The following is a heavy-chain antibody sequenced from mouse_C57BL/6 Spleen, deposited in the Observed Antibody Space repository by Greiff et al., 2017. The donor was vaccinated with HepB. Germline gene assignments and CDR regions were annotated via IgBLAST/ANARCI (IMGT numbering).Heavy chain of an antibody. V-gene: IGHV1-18*01. CDR3: ARSPIYYYGSSYDAIDY. Sequence: EVQLQQSGPELVKPGASVKIPCKASGYTFTDYNMDWVKQSHGKSLEWIGDINPNNGGTIYNQKFKGKATLTVDKSSSTAYMELRSLTSEDTAVYYCARSPIYYYGSSYDAIDYWGQGTSVTVSS. CDR2: INPNNGGT. CDR1: GYTFTDYN. D-gene: IGHD1-1*01. J-gene: IGHJ4*01.